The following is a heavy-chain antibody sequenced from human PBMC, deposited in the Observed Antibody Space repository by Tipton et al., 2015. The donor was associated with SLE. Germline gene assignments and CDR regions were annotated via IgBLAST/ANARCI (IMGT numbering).Heavy chain of an antibody. J-gene: IGHJ5*02. V-gene: IGHV4-61*02. Sequence: TLSLTCTVSGGSISSGSYYWSWIRQPAGKGLEWIGRIYTSGSNNYNPSLKSRVTISVDTSKNQFTLKLSSVTAADTAVYYCAREGNCSGGSCWNWFDPWGQGTLVTVSS. CDR3: AREGNCSGGSCWNWFDP. CDR1: GGSISSGSYY. D-gene: IGHD2-15*01. CDR2: IYTSGSN.